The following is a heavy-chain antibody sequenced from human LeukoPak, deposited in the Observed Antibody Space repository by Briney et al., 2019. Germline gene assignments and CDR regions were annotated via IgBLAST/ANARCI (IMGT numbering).Heavy chain of an antibody. V-gene: IGHV4-4*02. D-gene: IGHD3-22*01. J-gene: IGHJ4*02. CDR1: GDSINSLDL. CDR2: MYLSGTT. CDR3: AGLVGRYSSGLYYYYFDY. Sequence: TLSLTCTVSGDSINSLDLWSWVRPPPGKGVEWSGEMYLSGTTHSNPSVKSRVTISIDKSKNQFFLNLSSVTAADTAVYYCAGLVGRYSSGLYYYYFDYWGQGTLVTVSS.